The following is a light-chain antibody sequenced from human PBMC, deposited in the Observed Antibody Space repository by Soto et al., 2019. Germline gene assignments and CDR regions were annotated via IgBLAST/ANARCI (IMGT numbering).Light chain of an antibody. V-gene: IGKV3-11*01. J-gene: IGKJ2*01. CDR1: QSVSSY. CDR2: DAS. Sequence: EIVLTQSPATLSLSPGERATLSCRASQSVSSYLAWYQQKPGQAPRLLIYDASNRATGIPARFSGSGSGTAFTLTISSLEPEDVAVYYCQQRSNWPRTFGQGTKLAIK. CDR3: QQRSNWPRT.